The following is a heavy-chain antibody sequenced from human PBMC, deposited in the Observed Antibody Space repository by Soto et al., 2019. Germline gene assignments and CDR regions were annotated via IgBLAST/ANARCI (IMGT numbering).Heavy chain of an antibody. V-gene: IGHV1-46*01. CDR1: RYTFTKYF. J-gene: IGHJ4*02. CDR2: INPSGGST. D-gene: IGHD5-18*01. Sequence: ASVKVSCKASRYTFTKYFTQWVRQGPGQGHEWMGVINPSGGSTSCAQKFQGRVTMTRDTSTSTVYMELSSLRSEDTAVYYCASNGPAMDLSFDYWGQGTLVTVSS. CDR3: ASNGPAMDLSFDY.